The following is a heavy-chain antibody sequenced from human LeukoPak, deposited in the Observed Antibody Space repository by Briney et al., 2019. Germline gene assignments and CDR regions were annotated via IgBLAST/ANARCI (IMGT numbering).Heavy chain of an antibody. V-gene: IGHV3-7*04. CDR3: AWGMDV. CDR1: GFIFSSYW. CDR2: IRHDGREK. Sequence: GGSLRLSCAASGFIFSSYWMTWVRQAPGKAPEWVANIRHDGREKYYVGSVKGRFIISRDNAKNSLYLQMNSLRLEDTAMYYCAWGMDVWGQGTTVTVSS. J-gene: IGHJ6*02.